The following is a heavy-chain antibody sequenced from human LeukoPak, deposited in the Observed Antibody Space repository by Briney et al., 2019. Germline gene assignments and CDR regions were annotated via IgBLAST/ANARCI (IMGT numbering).Heavy chain of an antibody. J-gene: IGHJ5*02. CDR1: GGSFSNYY. V-gene: IGHV4-34*01. Sequence: SETLSLTCAFYGGSFSNYYGSGIRRPPGKGLEWIGEINHSGSTNYNPSLKSRVTISVDTSKNQFSLKLSSVTAADTAVYYCASLRGFDPWGQGTLVTVSS. CDR3: ASLRGFDP. CDR2: INHSGST.